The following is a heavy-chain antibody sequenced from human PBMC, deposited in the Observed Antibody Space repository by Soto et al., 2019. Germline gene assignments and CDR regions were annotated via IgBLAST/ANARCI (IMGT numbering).Heavy chain of an antibody. V-gene: IGHV4-39*01. Sequence: PSETLSLTCPVSGGSISSSSYYWGWIRQPPGKGLEWIGSIYYSGSTYYNPSLKSRVTISVDTSKNQFSLKLSSVTAADTAVYYCARHPDYGDVYYYYYGMDVWGQGTTVTVSS. CDR2: IYYSGST. J-gene: IGHJ6*02. CDR1: GGSISSSSYY. D-gene: IGHD4-17*01. CDR3: ARHPDYGDVYYYYYGMDV.